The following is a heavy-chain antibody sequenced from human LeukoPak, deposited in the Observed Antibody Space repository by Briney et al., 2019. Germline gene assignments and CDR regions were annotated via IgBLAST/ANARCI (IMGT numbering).Heavy chain of an antibody. CDR2: LSGSGGRT. D-gene: IGHD1-26*01. Sequence: PGGSLRLSCAASGFTFSTYAMSWVRQAPGKGLEWVSALSGSGGRTYYADSAKGRLTISRDNSNNTLYLQMNSLRAEDTAVYFCAKQSNNHYYQKASDYWGQGTLVTVSS. J-gene: IGHJ4*02. CDR1: GFTFSTYA. V-gene: IGHV3-23*01. CDR3: AKQSNNHYYQKASDY.